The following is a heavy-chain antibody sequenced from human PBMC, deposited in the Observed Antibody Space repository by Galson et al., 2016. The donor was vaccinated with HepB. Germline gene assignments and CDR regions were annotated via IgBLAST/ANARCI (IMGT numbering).Heavy chain of an antibody. J-gene: IGHJ4*02. Sequence: SLRLSCAASGFTFSSASMNWVRQAPGKGLEWVSYISSSSTTIYYADSVKGRFTISRDNAKDSLYLQMNSLRAEDTAVYFCAKEYSSFFDSWGQGTLVTVSS. CDR2: ISSSSTTI. V-gene: IGHV3-48*01. CDR3: AKEYSSFFDS. CDR1: GFTFSSAS. D-gene: IGHD6-19*01.